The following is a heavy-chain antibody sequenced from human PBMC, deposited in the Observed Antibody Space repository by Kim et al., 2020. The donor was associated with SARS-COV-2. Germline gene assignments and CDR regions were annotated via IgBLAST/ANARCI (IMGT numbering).Heavy chain of an antibody. J-gene: IGHJ4*02. V-gene: IGHV3-11*01. Sequence: ADSVGGRFSISRDNAKNSLYLQMTYLRAEDTAVYYCARVGETGSYNFDYWGQGSLVAVSS. CDR3: ARVGETGSYNFDY. D-gene: IGHD1-26*01.